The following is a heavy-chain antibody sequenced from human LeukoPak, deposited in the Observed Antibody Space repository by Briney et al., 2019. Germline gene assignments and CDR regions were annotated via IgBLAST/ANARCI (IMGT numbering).Heavy chain of an antibody. CDR1: GFTFSSYA. CDR3: AKESGYCSGGSCYDVIGYFQH. Sequence: PGGSLTLSCAASGFTFSSYAMSWVRQAPGKGLEWVSAISGSGGSTYYADSVKGRFTISRDNSKNTLYLQMNSLRAEDTAVYYCAKESGYCSGGSCYDVIGYFQHWGQGTLVTVSS. J-gene: IGHJ1*01. V-gene: IGHV3-23*01. D-gene: IGHD2-15*01. CDR2: ISGSGGST.